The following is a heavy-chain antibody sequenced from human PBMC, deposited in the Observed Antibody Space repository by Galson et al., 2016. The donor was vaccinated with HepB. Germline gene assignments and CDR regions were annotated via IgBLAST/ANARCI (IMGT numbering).Heavy chain of an antibody. D-gene: IGHD4-11*01. CDR1: GFTVTNNY. CDR2: IHSGGGT. J-gene: IGHJ2*01. Sequence: SLRLSCAVSGFTVTNNYMTWVRQAPGKGLEWVSVIHSGGGTDYADSVKGRFTISRDNSYNTVFLQMNNLRAEDTAVYYCARLTTFFWYFDLWGRGTLVTVSS. CDR3: ARLTTFFWYFDL. V-gene: IGHV3-53*01.